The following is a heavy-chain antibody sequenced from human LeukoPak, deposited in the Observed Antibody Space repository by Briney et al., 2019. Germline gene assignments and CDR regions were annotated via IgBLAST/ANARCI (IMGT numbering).Heavy chain of an antibody. CDR1: GFTFSDFY. J-gene: IGHJ4*02. CDR3: AREEWELLGFDY. Sequence: GGSLGLSCAASGFTFSDFYMSWIRQAPGRGLEWVSYISSSGSTIYYADSVKGRFTISRDNAKNSLYLQMNSLRAEDTALYYCAREEWELLGFDYWGQGTLVTVSS. V-gene: IGHV3-11*01. D-gene: IGHD1-26*01. CDR2: ISSSGSTI.